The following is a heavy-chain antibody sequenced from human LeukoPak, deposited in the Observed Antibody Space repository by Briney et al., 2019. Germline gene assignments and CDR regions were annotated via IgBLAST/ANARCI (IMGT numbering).Heavy chain of an antibody. V-gene: IGHV4-34*01. CDR3: ARVLRAASWRSYDY. Sequence: SETLSLTCAVYGGSFSGYYWSWIRQPPGKGLEWIGEINHSGSTNYNPSLKSRVIISIDTSSNQFSLRLNSMTAADTAVYYCARVLRAASWRSYDYWGQGSLVTVSS. CDR1: GGSFSGYY. J-gene: IGHJ4*02. CDR2: INHSGST. D-gene: IGHD5-18*01.